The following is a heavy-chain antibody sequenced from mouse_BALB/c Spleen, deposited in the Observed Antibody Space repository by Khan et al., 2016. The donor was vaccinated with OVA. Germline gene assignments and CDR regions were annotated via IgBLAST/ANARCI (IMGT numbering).Heavy chain of an antibody. V-gene: IGHV3-2*02. Sequence: EVQLQESGPGLVNPSQSLSLTCTVTGYSITSDYAWNWIRQFPGNKLEWMGYISYSGRTSYNQSLKSRISITRDTSKNQVFLQLNSVTTEDTASYFFARSGTITTVVATDCDYGGQGTTLTVSS. CDR2: ISYSGRT. CDR1: GYSITSDYA. D-gene: IGHD1-1*01. J-gene: IGHJ2*01. CDR3: ARSGTITTVVATDCDY.